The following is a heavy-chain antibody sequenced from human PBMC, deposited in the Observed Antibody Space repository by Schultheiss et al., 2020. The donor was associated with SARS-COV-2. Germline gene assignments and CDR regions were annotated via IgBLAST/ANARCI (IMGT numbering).Heavy chain of an antibody. CDR3: ARDGQLWFGESKYYYYYMDV. CDR1: GYTFPNYG. Sequence: SVKVSCLASGYTFPNYGISWVRQAPGQGLEWMGGIIPIFGTANYAQKFQGRVTITADESTSTAYMELSSLRSEDTAVYYCARDGQLWFGESKYYYYYMDVWGKGTTVTVSS. CDR2: IIPIFGTA. D-gene: IGHD3-10*01. V-gene: IGHV1-69*13. J-gene: IGHJ6*03.